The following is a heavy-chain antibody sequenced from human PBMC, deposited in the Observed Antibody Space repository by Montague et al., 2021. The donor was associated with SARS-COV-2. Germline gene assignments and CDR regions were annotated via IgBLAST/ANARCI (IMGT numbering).Heavy chain of an antibody. V-gene: IGHV4-34*01. CDR1: GGSFSGYY. CDR3: ARVPDYYDSSGYYFDAFDI. J-gene: IGHJ3*02. CDR2: INHSGSI. Sequence: SETLSLTCAAYGGSFSGYYWSWIRQPPGKGLAWIGEINHSGSINYNPSLKSRVTISVDTSKNQFSLKLSSVTAADTAVYYCARVPDYYDSSGYYFDAFDIWGQGTMVSVSS. D-gene: IGHD3-22*01.